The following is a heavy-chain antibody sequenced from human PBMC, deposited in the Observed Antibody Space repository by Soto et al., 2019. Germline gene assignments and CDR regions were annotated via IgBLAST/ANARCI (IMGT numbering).Heavy chain of an antibody. V-gene: IGHV1-18*03. J-gene: IGHJ4*01. CDR3: ARDPGAATFDY. CDR1: GYSFSSYG. D-gene: IGHD1-26*01. Sequence: ASVKVSCKASGYSFSSYGVSWVRQAPGQGLEWIGWINPYNGNTLNAQNLQGRVTLTTDTSTSTAYMELRSLRSDDMAIYDCARDPGAATFDYWGQGTLVTVPS. CDR2: INPYNGNT.